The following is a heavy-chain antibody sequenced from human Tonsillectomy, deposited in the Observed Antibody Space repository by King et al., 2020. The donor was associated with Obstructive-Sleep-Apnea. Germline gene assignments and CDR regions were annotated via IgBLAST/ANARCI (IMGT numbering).Heavy chain of an antibody. CDR2: IKQDGSEK. V-gene: IGHV3-7*01. CDR1: GFTFSSYW. D-gene: IGHD6-13*01. CDR3: ARSMISSSWYGGFDY. J-gene: IGHJ4*02. Sequence: VQLVESRGGLVQPGGSLRLSCAASGFTFSSYWMSWVRQAPGKGLEWVANIKQDGSEKYYVDSVKGRFTISRDNAKNSLYLQMNSLRAEDTAVYYCARSMISSSWYGGFDYWGQGTLVTVSS.